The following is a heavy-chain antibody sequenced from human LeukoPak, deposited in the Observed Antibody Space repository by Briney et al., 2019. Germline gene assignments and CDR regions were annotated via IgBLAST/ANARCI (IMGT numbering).Heavy chain of an antibody. V-gene: IGHV3-23*01. CDR3: ARRDSSGWYSLDY. CDR1: GFTFDDYA. D-gene: IGHD6-19*01. CDR2: IGGSGSST. J-gene: IGHJ4*02. Sequence: PGRSLRLSCAASGFTFDDYAMHWVRQAPGKGLEWVSGIGGSGSSTYYADSVKGRFTVSRDNSKNTLYLQMNSLRAEDTAAYYCARRDSSGWYSLDYWGQGTLVSVS.